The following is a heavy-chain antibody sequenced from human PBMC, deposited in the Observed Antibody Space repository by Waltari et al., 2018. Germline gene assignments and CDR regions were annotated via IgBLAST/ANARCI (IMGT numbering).Heavy chain of an antibody. J-gene: IGHJ4*02. V-gene: IGHV4-39*01. CDR3: ARQVGDYYYGVDY. Sequence: QLQLQESGPGLVKPSETLSLTCSVSGGSISSSIYHWGWIRQPPGKGLELIGSILYSGSTVYNPSLKSRVSISVDTYKKQFSLKLNSVTATDTAVYYCARQVGDYYYGVDYWGQGTLVIVSS. CDR1: GGSISSSIYH. CDR2: ILYSGST. D-gene: IGHD3-22*01.